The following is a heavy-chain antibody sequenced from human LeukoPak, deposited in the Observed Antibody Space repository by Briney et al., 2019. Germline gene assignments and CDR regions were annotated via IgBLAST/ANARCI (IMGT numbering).Heavy chain of an antibody. J-gene: IGHJ4*02. V-gene: IGHV3-7*01. D-gene: IGHD6-19*01. Sequence: GGSLRLSCAASGFTFSSYWMSWVRQAPGKGLEWVANIKQDGSEKYYVDSVKGRFTISRDNAKNSLYLQMNSLRAEDTAVYYCARVRPGYSSGWYVSYWGQGTLVTVSS. CDR1: GFTFSSYW. CDR2: IKQDGSEK. CDR3: ARVRPGYSSGWYVSY.